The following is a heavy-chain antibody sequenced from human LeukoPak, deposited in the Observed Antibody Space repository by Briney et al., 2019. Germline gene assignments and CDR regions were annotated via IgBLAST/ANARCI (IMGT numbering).Heavy chain of an antibody. Sequence: ASVKVSCKASGYTFTSYGISWVRQAPGQGLEWMGWISAYNGNTNYAQKLQGRVTMTTDTSTSTAYIELRSLRSDDTAVYYCARETAGYSSGWGKNWFDPWGQGTLVTVSS. D-gene: IGHD6-19*01. CDR2: ISAYNGNT. CDR3: ARETAGYSSGWGKNWFDP. J-gene: IGHJ5*02. V-gene: IGHV1-18*01. CDR1: GYTFTSYG.